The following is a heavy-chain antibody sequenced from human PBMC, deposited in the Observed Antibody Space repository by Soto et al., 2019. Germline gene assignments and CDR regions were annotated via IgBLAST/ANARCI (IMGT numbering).Heavy chain of an antibody. J-gene: IGHJ6*02. CDR2: ISYDGSNK. Sequence: GGSLRLSCAASGFTFSSYAMHWVRQAPGKGLEWVAVISYDGSNKYYADSVKGRFTISRDNSKNTLYLQMNSLRAEDTAVYYGARDLVGVDANLLWYYYGMDVWGQGTTVPVYS. CDR1: GFTFSSYA. D-gene: IGHD2-15*01. CDR3: ARDLVGVDANLLWYYYGMDV. V-gene: IGHV3-30-3*01.